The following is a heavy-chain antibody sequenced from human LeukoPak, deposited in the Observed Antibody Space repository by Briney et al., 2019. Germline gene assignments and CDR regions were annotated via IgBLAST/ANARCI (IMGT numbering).Heavy chain of an antibody. CDR2: ISNSGNT. V-gene: IGHV4-39*01. CDR3: AGGLQIAVAGRVYFDY. J-gene: IGHJ4*02. Sequence: SQTLSLTCTVSGGSMTRSYYDWGWIRQPPGKGLEWIGSISNSGNTYYNPSLKSPVTISVDTSKNQFSLKLSSVTAADTAVYYCAGGLQIAVAGRVYFDYWGQGTLVTVSS. D-gene: IGHD6-19*01. CDR1: GGSMTRSYYD.